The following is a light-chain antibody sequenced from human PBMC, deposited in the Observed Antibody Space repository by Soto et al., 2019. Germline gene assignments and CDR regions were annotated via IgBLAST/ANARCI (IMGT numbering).Light chain of an antibody. Sequence: EIVMTQSPATLSVSPGERATLSCRASQSVSSNLAWYQQKPGQAPGLLISGASTRATGIQARFSGSGSGTEFTLTISSLQSEDFAVYYCQQYNYWPYTFGQGTKREIK. V-gene: IGKV3-15*01. J-gene: IGKJ2*01. CDR3: QQYNYWPYT. CDR1: QSVSSN. CDR2: GAS.